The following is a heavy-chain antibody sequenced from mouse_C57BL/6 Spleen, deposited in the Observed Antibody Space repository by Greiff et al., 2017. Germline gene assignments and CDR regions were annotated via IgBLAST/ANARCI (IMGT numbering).Heavy chain of an antibody. CDR1: GFTFSDYG. CDR3: ARDYYDYETWFAY. CDR2: ISSDSGTI. V-gene: IGHV5-17*01. J-gene: IGHJ3*01. Sequence: EVMLVESGGGLVKPGGSLTLSCAASGFTFSDYGMHWVRQAPEKGLEWVAYISSDSGTIYYADTVKGRFTISRNNAKNTLFQQMTSLRSEDTAMYYGARDYYDYETWFAYWGQGTLVTVSA. D-gene: IGHD2-4*01.